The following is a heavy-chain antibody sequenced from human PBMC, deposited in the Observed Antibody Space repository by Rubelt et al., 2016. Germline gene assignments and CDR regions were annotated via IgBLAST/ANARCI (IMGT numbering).Heavy chain of an antibody. Sequence: QVQLVQSGAEAKKPGASVKVSCKASGYTFTGYYMHWVRQAPGQGLEWMGWINPNSGGTNYAQTFQGRVTLTRDTSISTAYMELSRLRSDDTAVYYCARFAIGGHSSGYLFDYWGQGTLVTVSS. CDR3: ARFAIGGHSSGYLFDY. D-gene: IGHD3-22*01. CDR2: INPNSGGT. V-gene: IGHV1-2*02. CDR1: GYTFTGYY. J-gene: IGHJ4*02.